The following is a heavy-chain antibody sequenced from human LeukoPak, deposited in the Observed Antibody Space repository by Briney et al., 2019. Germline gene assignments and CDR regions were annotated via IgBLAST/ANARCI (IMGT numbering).Heavy chain of an antibody. J-gene: IGHJ4*02. D-gene: IGHD4-23*01. CDR2: ISKTGSTK. CDR3: AREDYGGTNFDY. V-gene: IGHV3-11*01. Sequence: PGGSLRLSCTGSGFTLSDYYINWVRQAPGKGLEWVSQISKTGSTKYYSDSVQGRFTISRDNVKNSVSLQMKSLSAEDAAIYYCAREDYGGTNFDYWGQGALVAVSS. CDR1: GFTLSDYY.